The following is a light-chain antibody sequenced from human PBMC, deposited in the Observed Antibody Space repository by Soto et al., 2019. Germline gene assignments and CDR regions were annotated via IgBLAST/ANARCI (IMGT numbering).Light chain of an antibody. CDR2: DAS. J-gene: IGKJ1*01. Sequence: AIQLTQSPSSLSASVGDRVTITCRASQGISGALAWYQQKPGRAPTLLIYDASSLESGVPSRFSGSESGTDFTLTISSLQPEDFATYYCQQSYSTPTFGQGTKVDIK. CDR1: QGISGA. V-gene: IGKV1-13*02. CDR3: QQSYSTPT.